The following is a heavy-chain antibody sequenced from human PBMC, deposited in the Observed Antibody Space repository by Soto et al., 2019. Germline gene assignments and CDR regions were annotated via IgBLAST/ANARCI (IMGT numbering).Heavy chain of an antibody. CDR1: GFDFSVYW. V-gene: IGHV3-7*03. CDR2: IKFDGSEK. D-gene: IGHD2-2*01. J-gene: IGHJ5*02. Sequence: LRLSCAASGFDFSVYWMSWVRQAPGKGPEWVANIKFDGSEKQYVDSVKGRFTISRDNARNSVFLQMNSLRAGDTAVYYCVKDGGYCSSATCYSPRNHYFDAWGQGTLVTVSS. CDR3: VKDGGYCSSATCYSPRNHYFDA.